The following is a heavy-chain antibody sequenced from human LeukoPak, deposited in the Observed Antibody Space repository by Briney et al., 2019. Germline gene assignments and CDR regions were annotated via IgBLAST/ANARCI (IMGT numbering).Heavy chain of an antibody. CDR1: DDSFSSHY. CDR3: ARDLVTVTKGFDI. V-gene: IGHV4-59*11. CDR2: ISYIGST. D-gene: IGHD4-17*01. Sequence: SETLSLTCAVSDDSFSSHYWTWIRQPPGKGLEWIGYISYIGSTNYNPSLKSRVTISIDTSKNQFSLKLSSVTAAHTAVYYSARDLVTVTKGFDIWGQGTMVSVSS. J-gene: IGHJ3*02.